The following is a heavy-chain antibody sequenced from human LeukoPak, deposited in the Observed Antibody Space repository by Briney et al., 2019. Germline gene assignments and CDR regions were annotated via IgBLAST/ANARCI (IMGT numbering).Heavy chain of an antibody. V-gene: IGHV3-30*03. CDR1: GFTFSGYG. CDR2: ISYDGSNK. J-gene: IGHJ3*02. Sequence: PGRSLRLSCAASGFTFSGYGMHWVRQAPGKGLEWVAVISYDGSNKDYADSVKGRFIISRDNFKNTLYLQMNSLRPEDTALYYCARDPGDGYNLEAFDILGLGTMVSVSS. D-gene: IGHD5-24*01. CDR3: ARDPGDGYNLEAFDI.